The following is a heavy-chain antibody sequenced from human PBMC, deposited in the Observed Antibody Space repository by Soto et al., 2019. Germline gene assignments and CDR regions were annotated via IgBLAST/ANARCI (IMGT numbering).Heavy chain of an antibody. CDR1: GFTFSNDA. D-gene: IGHD3-22*01. CDR3: AKDPESGDESGYHCPPP. J-gene: IGHJ5*02. Sequence: EVQVLESGGDLVQPGGSLRLSCAASGFTFSNDAMIWVRQPPGKGLVWVSVIDGSGESTNYADSVKGRFTISRDTSQNTRYLQINCLRASDTAVYYCAKDPESGDESGYHCPPPWGRVTLVTVAS. V-gene: IGHV3-23*01. CDR2: IDGSGEST.